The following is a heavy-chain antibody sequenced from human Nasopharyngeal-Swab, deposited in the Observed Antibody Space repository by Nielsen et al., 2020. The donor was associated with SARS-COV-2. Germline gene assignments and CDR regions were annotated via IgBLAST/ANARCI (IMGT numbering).Heavy chain of an antibody. J-gene: IGHJ4*02. Sequence: GESLKISCAASGFTFSTYRMNWVRQAPGRGLEWVSSISSSSDDVYDADSVRGRFTISRDNAKNSLYLQMNSLRAEDTAVYYCTTDFYFDYWGQGTLVTVSS. V-gene: IGHV3-21*04. CDR2: ISSSSDDV. CDR3: TTDFYFDY. CDR1: GFTFSTYR.